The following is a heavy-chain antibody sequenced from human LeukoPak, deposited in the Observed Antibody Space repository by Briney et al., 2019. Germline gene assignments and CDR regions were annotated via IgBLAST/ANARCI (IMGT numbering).Heavy chain of an antibody. CDR3: ARDGKATNDY. Sequence: GRSLRLSCAASGFTFRSYGMHWVRQAPGKGLEWVAVISYDGSNKYYADSVKGRFTISRDNSKNTLYLQMNSLRPEDTAVYYCARDGKATNDYWGQGTLVAVSS. J-gene: IGHJ4*02. D-gene: IGHD5-24*01. CDR1: GFTFRSYG. V-gene: IGHV3-30*03. CDR2: ISYDGSNK.